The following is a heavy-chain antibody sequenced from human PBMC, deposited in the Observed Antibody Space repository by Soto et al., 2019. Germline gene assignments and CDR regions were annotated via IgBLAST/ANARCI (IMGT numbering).Heavy chain of an antibody. V-gene: IGHV3-23*01. Sequence: EVQLLESGGGLVQPGGSLRLSCAAYGFTFSSYAMSWVRQAPGKGLEWVSGIVGSGSSTYYADSVKGRFTISRDNSKNTQYLQMNSLRADDTALYYCAKAGGDCSGGSCYSNQGDYWGQGTLVTVSS. CDR1: GFTFSSYA. CDR2: IVGSGSST. D-gene: IGHD2-15*01. J-gene: IGHJ4*02. CDR3: AKAGGDCSGGSCYSNQGDY.